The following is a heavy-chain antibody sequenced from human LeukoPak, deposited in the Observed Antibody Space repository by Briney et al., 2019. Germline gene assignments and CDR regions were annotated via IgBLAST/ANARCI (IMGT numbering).Heavy chain of an antibody. CDR2: ISGSGGST. D-gene: IGHD3-10*01. V-gene: IGHV3-23*01. CDR1: EFTFSSYS. J-gene: IGHJ4*02. CDR3: AKTYGSGSYYKPPPGGY. Sequence: GGSLRLSCAASEFTFSSYSMNWVRQAPGKGLEWVSAISGSGGSTYYADSVKGRFTISRDNSKNTLYLQMNSLRAEDTAVYYCAKTYGSGSYYKPPPGGYWGQGTLVTVSS.